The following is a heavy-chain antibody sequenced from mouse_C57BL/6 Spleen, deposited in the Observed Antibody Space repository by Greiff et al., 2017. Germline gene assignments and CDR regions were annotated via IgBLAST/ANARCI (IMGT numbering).Heavy chain of an antibody. V-gene: IGHV1-69*01. CDR1: GYTFTSYW. D-gene: IGHD2-12*01. CDR2: IDPSDSYT. Sequence: VQLQQSGAELVMPGASVKLSCKASGYTFTSYWMHWVKQRPGQGLEWIGEIDPSDSYTNYNQKFKGKSTLTVDKSSSTAYMQLSSLTSEDSAVYYCARSHAYYMDMDYWGQGTSVTVSS. CDR3: ARSHAYYMDMDY. J-gene: IGHJ4*01.